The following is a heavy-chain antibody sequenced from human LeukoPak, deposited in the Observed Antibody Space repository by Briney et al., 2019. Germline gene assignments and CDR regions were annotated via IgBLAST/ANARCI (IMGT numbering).Heavy chain of an antibody. J-gene: IGHJ6*02. CDR1: GGSISSGGYY. Sequence: SETLSLTCTVSGGSISSGGYYWSWIRQYPGKGLEWIGYIYYSGSTYYNPSLKSRVTISVDTSKNQFSLKLSSVTAADTAVYYCARDRGPGLYGMDVWGQGTTVTVSS. CDR2: IYYSGST. CDR3: ARDRGPGLYGMDV. D-gene: IGHD3-10*01. V-gene: IGHV4-31*03.